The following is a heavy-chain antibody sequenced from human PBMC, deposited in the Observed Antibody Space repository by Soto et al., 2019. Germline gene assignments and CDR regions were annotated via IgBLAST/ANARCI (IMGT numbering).Heavy chain of an antibody. V-gene: IGHV1-69*12. J-gene: IGHJ4*02. CDR2: IIPTIGRT. CDR3: ARDLGSGYDPGDY. CDR1: GDTFTIFA. Sequence: QVQLVQSGAEVKKPGSSVKVSCKASGDTFTIFAISWVRQAPGQGLEWMGGIIPTIGRTNYAQRFQGRITITGDESTGTAYMELSSLKSEDTAVYYCARDLGSGYDPGDYWGQGTLVTVSS. D-gene: IGHD5-12*01.